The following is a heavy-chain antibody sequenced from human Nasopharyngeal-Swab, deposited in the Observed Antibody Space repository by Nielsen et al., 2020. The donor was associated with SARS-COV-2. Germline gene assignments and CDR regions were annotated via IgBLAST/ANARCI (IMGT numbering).Heavy chain of an antibody. CDR3: ARDDKVGRRSDGYILSY. CDR2: IAYDGRNK. D-gene: IGHD5-24*01. CDR1: GFTFSNYA. Sequence: GESLKISCAASGFTFSNYAMHWVRQARGKGLEWVAVIAYDGRNKYYADSVKGRFTISRDNSMTTLHLQMSDLRAEDTAMYYCARDDKVGRRSDGYILSYWGQGTLVSVSS. J-gene: IGHJ4*02. V-gene: IGHV3-30-3*01.